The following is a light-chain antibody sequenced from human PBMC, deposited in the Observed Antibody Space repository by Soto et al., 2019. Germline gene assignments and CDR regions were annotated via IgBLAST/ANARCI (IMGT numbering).Light chain of an antibody. Sequence: EIVLTQSPGTLSLSPGERATLSCRASQRVSSSYLAWYQQKPGQAPRLLIYGASSRATGIPDRFSGSGSGTDFTLTISRREPEDFALYYCQQYGSSPKGTFGGGTKVEIK. CDR2: GAS. CDR3: QQYGSSPKGT. J-gene: IGKJ4*01. V-gene: IGKV3-20*01. CDR1: QRVSSSY.